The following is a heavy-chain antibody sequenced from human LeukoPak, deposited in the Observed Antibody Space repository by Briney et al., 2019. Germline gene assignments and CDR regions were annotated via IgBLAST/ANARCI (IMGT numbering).Heavy chain of an antibody. V-gene: IGHV4-61*08. CDR3: ARSYSSGWYIPSWGPYYFDH. J-gene: IGHJ4*02. CDR2: IYYSGST. D-gene: IGHD6-19*01. Sequence: SETLSLTCTVSGGSISSGGYYWSWIRQHPGKGLEWIGYIYYSGSTNYNPSLKSRVTISVDTSKNQFSLKLSSVTAADTAVYYCARSYSSGWYIPSWGPYYFDHWGQGTLVTVSS. CDR1: GGSISSGGYY.